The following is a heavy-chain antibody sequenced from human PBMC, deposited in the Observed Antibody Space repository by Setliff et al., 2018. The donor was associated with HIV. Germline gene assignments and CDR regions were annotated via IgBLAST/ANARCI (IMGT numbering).Heavy chain of an antibody. V-gene: IGHV4-39*01. CDR2: IYYYSGST. J-gene: IGHJ5*02. D-gene: IGHD6-19*01. CDR1: GGSISSRSYY. CDR3: ARVIMAVAGTPYHFWFDP. Sequence: SETLSLTCTVSGGSISSRSYYWGWIRQPPGKGLEWIGYIYYYSGSTYYNPSLKSRVTISVDTSKNQFSLKLSSVTAADTAVYYCARVIMAVAGTPYHFWFDPWGQGTLVTVSS.